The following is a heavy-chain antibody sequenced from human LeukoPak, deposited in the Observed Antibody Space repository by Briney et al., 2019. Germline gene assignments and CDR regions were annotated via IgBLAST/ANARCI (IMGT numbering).Heavy chain of an antibody. D-gene: IGHD3-22*01. J-gene: IGHJ4*02. Sequence: GGSLRLSCAASGFTFSSYSMNWVRQAPGKGLEWVSSISSSRSYIYYADSVKGRFTISRDNAKNSLYLQMNSLRAEDTAVYYCARDAPAYYDSSAFDYWGQGTLVTVSS. CDR2: ISSSRSYI. CDR3: ARDAPAYYDSSAFDY. V-gene: IGHV3-21*01. CDR1: GFTFSSYS.